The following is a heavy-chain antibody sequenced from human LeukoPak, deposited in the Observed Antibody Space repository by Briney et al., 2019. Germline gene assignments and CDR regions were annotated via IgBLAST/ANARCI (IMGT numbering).Heavy chain of an antibody. CDR2: IHSDGSSA. D-gene: IGHD2-2*01. CDR1: GFTFSSYW. J-gene: IGHJ4*02. Sequence: GGSLRLSCAASGFTFSSYWMHWVRQAPGKGLVWVSRIHSDGSSATYADSVKGRFTISRDNAKNTLYLQMSSLRAEDTAVYYCARGRYCSSISCYYDYWGQGTLVIVSS. V-gene: IGHV3-74*01. CDR3: ARGRYCSSISCYYDY.